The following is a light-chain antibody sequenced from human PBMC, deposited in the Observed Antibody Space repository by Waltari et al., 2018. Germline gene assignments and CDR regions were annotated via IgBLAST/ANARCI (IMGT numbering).Light chain of an antibody. V-gene: IGKV3-20*01. J-gene: IGKJ1*01. CDR1: QSIGIY. CDR2: HAS. Sequence: EIVLTQSPGTLSLSPGESATLSCRASQSIGIYLAWYPQKPGQAPRLLMYHASSRATGIPDMFSGSGSGTDFSLTISRLEPEDLAVYYCQKYESLPATFGQGTKVEIK. CDR3: QKYESLPAT.